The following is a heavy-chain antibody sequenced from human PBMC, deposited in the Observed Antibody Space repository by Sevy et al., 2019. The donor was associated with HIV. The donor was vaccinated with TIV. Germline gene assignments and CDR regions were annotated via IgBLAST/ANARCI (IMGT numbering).Heavy chain of an antibody. CDR2: INPNSGGT. V-gene: IGHV1-2*02. CDR1: GYTFTGYY. CDR3: ASWGATHYYYYYMDV. Sequence: VSVKVSCKASGYTFTGYYMHWVRQAPGQGLEWMGWINPNSGGTNYAQKFQGRVTMTRDTSISTAYMELSRLRSDDTAVYYCASWGATHYYYYYMDVWGKGTTVTVSS. D-gene: IGHD1-26*01. J-gene: IGHJ6*03.